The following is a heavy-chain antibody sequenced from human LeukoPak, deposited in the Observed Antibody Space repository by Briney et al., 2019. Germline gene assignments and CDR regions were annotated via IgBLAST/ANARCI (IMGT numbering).Heavy chain of an antibody. CDR2: IYPSGSN. J-gene: IGHJ6*03. CDR3: ARALFGAPDMDV. CDR1: GGSTSSYY. D-gene: IGHD3-3*01. V-gene: IGHV4-4*07. Sequence: PSETLSLTCTVSGGSTSSYYWSWIRQPAGKGLEWIGRIYPSGSNTYNPSLKSRVTMSVDTSKNQFALKLSSVTAADTAVYYCARALFGAPDMDVWGKGTTVTVSS.